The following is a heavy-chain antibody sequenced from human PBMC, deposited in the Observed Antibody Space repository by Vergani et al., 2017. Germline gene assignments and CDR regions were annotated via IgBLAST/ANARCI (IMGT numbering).Heavy chain of an antibody. V-gene: IGHV4-38-2*02. CDR2: IYHSGGA. CDR3: ARTESFILRYFHWAL. Sequence: QVQLQESGPGLVKPSETLSLTCTVSAYSINSGYFWGWIRQPPGKGLEWIGNIYHSGGAYYNPSLKGRVTISVDTSKNQFSLEVTSVTAADTAIYFCARTESFILRYFHWALWGQGTLVTVSS. D-gene: IGHD3-9*01. J-gene: IGHJ4*02. CDR1: AYSINSGYF.